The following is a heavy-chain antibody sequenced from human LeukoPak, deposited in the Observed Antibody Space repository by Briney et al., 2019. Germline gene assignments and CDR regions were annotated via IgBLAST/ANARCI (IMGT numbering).Heavy chain of an antibody. J-gene: IGHJ4*02. V-gene: IGHV3-53*01. Sequence: PGGSLRLSCATSGFSFSRFWMSWVRQAPGKGLEWVSLIYTSGSTYYADSVKGRFTISRDNSKNTLYRQMNSLRAEDTAVYYCARVTTSGSYKFDNWGQGTLVTVSS. CDR1: GFSFSRFW. CDR2: IYTSGST. CDR3: ARVTTSGSYKFDN. D-gene: IGHD3-10*01.